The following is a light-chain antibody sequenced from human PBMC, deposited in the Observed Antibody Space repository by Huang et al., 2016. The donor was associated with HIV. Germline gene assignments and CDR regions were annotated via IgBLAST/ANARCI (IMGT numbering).Light chain of an antibody. CDR1: QGITGT. J-gene: IGKJ1*01. V-gene: IGKV3-15*01. CDR3: QQYNAWPSTWT. Sequence: EIVLTQSPGTLSLSPGESTTLSCRASQGITGTLAWYQQRLGQPARLLIYGASTRAPKIPGRFSGSGSGTYFTLTITSLRSEDAAVYYCQQYNAWPSTWTFGQGTRMEIK. CDR2: GAS.